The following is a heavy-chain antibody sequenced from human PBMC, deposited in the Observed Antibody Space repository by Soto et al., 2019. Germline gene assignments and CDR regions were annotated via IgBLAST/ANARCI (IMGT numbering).Heavy chain of an antibody. Sequence: EVQLVESGGGLVQPGGSLKLSCAASGFPFSGSAMHWVRQASGKGLEWVGRIRSKANSYATAYAASVKGRFTISRDDSKNTAYLQMNSLKTEDTAVYYCTRLRGSSPFDYWGQGTLVTVSS. D-gene: IGHD1-26*01. CDR3: TRLRGSSPFDY. J-gene: IGHJ4*02. CDR2: IRSKANSYAT. CDR1: GFPFSGSA. V-gene: IGHV3-73*02.